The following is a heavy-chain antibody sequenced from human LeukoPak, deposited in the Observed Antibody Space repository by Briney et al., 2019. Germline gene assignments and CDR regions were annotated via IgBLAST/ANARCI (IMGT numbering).Heavy chain of an antibody. D-gene: IGHD3-22*01. CDR3: ARGLRYYDSSGYSGY. V-gene: IGHV1-2*02. Sequence: ASVKVSCKASGYTFTGYYMHWVRQAPGQGLEWMGWINPNSGGTNYAQKFQGRVTMTRDTSISTAYMELSRLRSDDTAVYYCARGLRYYDSSGYSGYWGQGTLVTVSS. CDR1: GYTFTGYY. CDR2: INPNSGGT. J-gene: IGHJ4*02.